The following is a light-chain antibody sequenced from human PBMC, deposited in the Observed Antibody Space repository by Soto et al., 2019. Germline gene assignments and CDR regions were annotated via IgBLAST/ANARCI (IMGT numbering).Light chain of an antibody. CDR2: GAS. J-gene: IGKJ3*01. Sequence: DIVMTQSPATLSVSPGERATLSCRASQSVSSNLAWYQQKPGQAPRLLVYGASTRATGIPARFSGSVSGTEFILTISSLQSEDFALYYCQQYNNCPSFTFGPGTKVDIK. CDR1: QSVSSN. CDR3: QQYNNCPSFT. V-gene: IGKV3-15*01.